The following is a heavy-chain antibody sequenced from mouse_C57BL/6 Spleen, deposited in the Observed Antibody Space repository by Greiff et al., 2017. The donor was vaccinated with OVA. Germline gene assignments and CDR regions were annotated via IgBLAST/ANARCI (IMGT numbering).Heavy chain of an antibody. D-gene: IGHD1-1*01. J-gene: IGHJ4*01. V-gene: IGHV1-4*01. CDR2: INPSSGYT. CDR1: GYTFTSYT. Sequence: VQLQQSGAELARPGASVKMSCKASGYTFTSYTMHWVKQRPGQGLEWIGYINPSSGYTKYNQKFKDKATLTADKSSSTAYMQLSSLTSEDAAVYYCARDGSSDDAMDYWGQGTSVTVSS. CDR3: ARDGSSDDAMDY.